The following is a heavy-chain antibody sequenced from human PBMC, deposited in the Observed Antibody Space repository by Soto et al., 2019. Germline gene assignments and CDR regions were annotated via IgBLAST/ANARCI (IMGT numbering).Heavy chain of an antibody. J-gene: IGHJ4*02. CDR1: GFPLTNLG. CDR3: ATSNYGERD. Sequence: EGQVLESGGGLVQPGGPLRLPCVASGFPLTNLGMSWVGQAPGKGLEWVSFVSGNGGNTYYIDSVKGRFTISRDSSTNTVRLQMNSLRAEDTAIYYCATSNYGERDWGQGTLVTVSS. CDR2: VSGNGGNT. D-gene: IGHD4-17*01. V-gene: IGHV3-23*01.